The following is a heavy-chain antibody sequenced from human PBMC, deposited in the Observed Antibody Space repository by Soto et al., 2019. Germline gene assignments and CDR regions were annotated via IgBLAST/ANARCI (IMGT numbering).Heavy chain of an antibody. Sequence: GGSLRLSCAASGLTFSRYWMNWVRQAPGKGLEWVANIKQDGTEKNYVDSVKGRFTISRDNARKSLYLQMDSLRAEDTAVYFCARGDTPMITGMDSFDIWGQGTMVTVSS. J-gene: IGHJ3*02. D-gene: IGHD5-18*01. CDR3: ARGDTPMITGMDSFDI. CDR1: GLTFSRYW. CDR2: IKQDGTEK. V-gene: IGHV3-7*01.